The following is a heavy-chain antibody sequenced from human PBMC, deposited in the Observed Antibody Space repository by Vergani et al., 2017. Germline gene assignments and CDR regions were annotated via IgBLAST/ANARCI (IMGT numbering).Heavy chain of an antibody. D-gene: IGHD1-26*01. Sequence: EVQLVESGGGLVQPGGSLRLSCAASGFTVSSNYMSWVRQAPGKGLEWVSVIYSGGSTYYADSVKGRFTISRDNSKNTPYLQMNSLRAEGTAVYYCARATRVGATNYWSEGALVAVS. CDR2: IYSGGST. J-gene: IGHJ4*02. CDR1: GFTVSSNY. CDR3: ARATRVGATNY. V-gene: IGHV3-66*01.